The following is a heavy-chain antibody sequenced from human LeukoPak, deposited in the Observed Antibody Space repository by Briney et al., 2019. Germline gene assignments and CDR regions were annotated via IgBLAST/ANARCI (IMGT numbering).Heavy chain of an antibody. Sequence: GGSLRLSCAASGFTFSSYAMHWVRQAPGQGLEWMGIINPSGGSTSYAQKFQGRVTMTRDMSTSTVYMELSSLRSEDTAVYYCARAFAYYYDSSSFDYWGQGTLVTVSS. CDR3: ARAFAYYYDSSSFDY. CDR1: GFTFSSYA. CDR2: INPSGGST. D-gene: IGHD3-22*01. J-gene: IGHJ4*02. V-gene: IGHV1-46*01.